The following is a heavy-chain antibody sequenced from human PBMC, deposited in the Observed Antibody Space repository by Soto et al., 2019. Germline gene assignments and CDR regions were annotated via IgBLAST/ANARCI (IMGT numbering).Heavy chain of an antibody. CDR1: GGSISSGGYY. CDR2: IYYSGSP. D-gene: IGHD5-12*01. V-gene: IGHV4-31*03. Sequence: SETLSLTCTVSGGSISSGGYYWSWIRQHPGRGLEWIGFIYYSGSPSYNPSLNSRVTISVDTSKNQLSLRLSSVTAADTAVYYCARWAGGYSGYVDSWGQGSLVTVSS. J-gene: IGHJ4*02. CDR3: ARWAGGYSGYVDS.